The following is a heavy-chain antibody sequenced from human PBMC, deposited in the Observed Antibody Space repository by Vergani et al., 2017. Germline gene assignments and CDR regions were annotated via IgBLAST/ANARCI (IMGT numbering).Heavy chain of an antibody. Sequence: QVQLAQSGSELKKPGASVKVSCKASGYTFTSYAMNWVRQAPGQRLEWMGWIIPIFGTANYAQKFQGRVTITADESTSTAYMELSSLRSEDTAVYYCARDRPYCSGGSCYFDYWGQGTLVTVSS. CDR2: IIPIFGTA. V-gene: IGHV1-69*01. J-gene: IGHJ4*02. CDR1: GYTFTSYA. D-gene: IGHD2-15*01. CDR3: ARDRPYCSGGSCYFDY.